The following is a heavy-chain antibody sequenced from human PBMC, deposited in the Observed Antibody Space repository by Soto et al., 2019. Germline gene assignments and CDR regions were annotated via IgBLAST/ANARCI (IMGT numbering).Heavy chain of an antibody. CDR1: GFTLRNYA. J-gene: IGHJ4*02. Sequence: GGSLRLSCEASGFTLRNYAMTWIRQAPGKGLEWVSLISANDVGTYYAESVKTRFTISTDQSRNTVYLQMDSLRADDTAIYYCAKAKNDYNWDNRPPFDYWGQRTLVTASS. CDR3: AKAKNDYNWDNRPPFDY. D-gene: IGHD1-20*01. V-gene: IGHV3-23*01. CDR2: ISANDVGT.